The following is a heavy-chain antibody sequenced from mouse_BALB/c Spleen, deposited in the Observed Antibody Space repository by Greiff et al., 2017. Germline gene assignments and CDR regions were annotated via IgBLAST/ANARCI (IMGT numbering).Heavy chain of an antibody. D-gene: IGHD2-1*01. J-gene: IGHJ3*01. CDR1: GYAFSSYW. CDR3: AIYYGNLFAY. CDR2: IYPGDGDT. V-gene: IGHV1-80*01. Sequence: VKLQESGAELVRPGSSVKISCKASGYAFSSYWMNWVKQRPGQGLEWIGQIYPGDGDTNYNGKFKGKATLTADKSSSTAYMQLSSLTSEDSAVYFCAIYYGNLFAYWGQGTLVTVSA.